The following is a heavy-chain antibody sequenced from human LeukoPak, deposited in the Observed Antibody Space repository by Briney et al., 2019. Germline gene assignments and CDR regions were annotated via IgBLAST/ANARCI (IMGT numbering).Heavy chain of an antibody. CDR2: ISASGGNT. CDR3: AKVGSSWYNYYYMDV. CDR1: GFTFSNYG. J-gene: IGHJ6*03. V-gene: IGHV3-23*01. D-gene: IGHD6-13*01. Sequence: GGSLRLSCAASGFTFSNYGMSWVRQTPGKGLEWVSAISASGGNTFHADSVKGRFTISRDKSKNTLYLQMNSLRAEDTAVYYCAKVGSSWYNYYYMDVWGKGTTVTVSS.